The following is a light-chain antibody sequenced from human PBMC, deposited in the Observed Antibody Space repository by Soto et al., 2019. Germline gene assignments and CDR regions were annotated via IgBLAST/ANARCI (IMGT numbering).Light chain of an antibody. V-gene: IGKV3-11*01. Sequence: EIVLTQSPATLSLSPGERATLSCKASQSLSNYLAWYQHKPGQAPRLLIYDASNRAPGIPARFSGSGSGTDFTLTISCLEPEDFAVYYCQQRSNWPTFGQGTKLEI. CDR1: QSLSNY. CDR2: DAS. CDR3: QQRSNWPT. J-gene: IGKJ2*01.